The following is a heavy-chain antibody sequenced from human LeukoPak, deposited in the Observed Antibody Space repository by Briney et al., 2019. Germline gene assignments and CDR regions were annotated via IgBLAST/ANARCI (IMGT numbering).Heavy chain of an antibody. CDR3: AGLRPYYFDY. CDR1: GGSISSTSYY. J-gene: IGHJ4*02. V-gene: IGHV4-61*02. Sequence: KPSETLSLTCTVSGGSISSTSYYWSWIRQPAGKGLEWIGRIYTSGSTNYNPSLKSRVTMSVDTSKNQFSLKLSSVTAADTAVYYCAGLRPYYFDYWGQGTLVTVSS. CDR2: IYTSGST.